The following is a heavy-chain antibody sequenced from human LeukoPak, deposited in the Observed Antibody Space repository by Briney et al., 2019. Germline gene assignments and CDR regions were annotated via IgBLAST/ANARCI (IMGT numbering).Heavy chain of an antibody. V-gene: IGHV1-69*13. J-gene: IGHJ4*02. Sequence: SVKVSFKASGGTFSIYAISWVRQAPGQGLEWMLGIIPIFCSANYAEKFQCRMTITADEFTSTAYMELSSLRSEATAVYYCASALYCSGGSCPWGSAYWGQGTLVTVSS. CDR2: IIPIFCSA. D-gene: IGHD2-15*01. CDR3: ASALYCSGGSCPWGSAY. CDR1: GGTFSIYA.